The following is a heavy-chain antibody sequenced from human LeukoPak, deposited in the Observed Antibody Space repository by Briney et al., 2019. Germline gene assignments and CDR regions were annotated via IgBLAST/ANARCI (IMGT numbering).Heavy chain of an antibody. Sequence: SETLSLTCTVSGGSISSYYWSWIRQPPGKGLEWIGYIYYSGSTNYNPSLKSRVSMSGDTSKNQVSLKLRSVTAADTAVYYCARDPTTVTTIFDSWGQGTLVTVSS. CDR2: IYYSGST. CDR3: ARDPTTVTTIFDS. J-gene: IGHJ4*02. V-gene: IGHV4-59*12. CDR1: GGSISSYY. D-gene: IGHD4-17*01.